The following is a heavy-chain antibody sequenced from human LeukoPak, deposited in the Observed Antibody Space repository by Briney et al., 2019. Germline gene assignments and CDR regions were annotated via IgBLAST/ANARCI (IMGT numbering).Heavy chain of an antibody. Sequence: GGSLRLSCAASGFTVSSNYMSWVRQAPGKGLEWVSVIYSGGSTYYADSVKGRFTISRDNSKNTLYLQMNSLRAEDTAMYYYARVSMEYYFDYWGQGTLVTVSS. CDR2: IYSGGST. CDR1: GFTVSSNY. J-gene: IGHJ4*02. V-gene: IGHV3-66*02. D-gene: IGHD4/OR15-4a*01. CDR3: ARVSMEYYFDY.